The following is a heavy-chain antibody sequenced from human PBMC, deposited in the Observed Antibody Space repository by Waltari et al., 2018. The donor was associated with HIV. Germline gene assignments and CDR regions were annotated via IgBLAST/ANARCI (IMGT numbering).Heavy chain of an antibody. V-gene: IGHV3-23*01. Sequence: EVQLLESGGGLAQPGGSLRLACAASGFTFGSLASGWVPQAPGKGLEWVSGISASGAITYYADSVKGRFTISRDNSKNTLYVQMNSLRAEDTAVYYCAKGVRGNYYYGVDVWGQGTTVTVSS. CDR2: ISASGAIT. J-gene: IGHJ6*02. CDR3: AKGVRGNYYYGVDV. CDR1: GFTFGSLA.